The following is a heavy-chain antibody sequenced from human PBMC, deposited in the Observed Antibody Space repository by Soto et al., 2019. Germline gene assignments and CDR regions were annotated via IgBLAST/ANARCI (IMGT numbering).Heavy chain of an antibody. V-gene: IGHV3-23*01. CDR3: AKGEEAVPAPDY. CDR1: GFTFSSCT. D-gene: IGHD1-26*01. J-gene: IGHJ4*02. Sequence: EVQLLESGGGLIQPGGSLRLSCEASGFTFSSCTMSWVRQVPGKGLEWVSRLRGNGGSTSYADSVRGRFTISRDNSKNTLYLQMNSLRVEDTAVYYCAKGEEAVPAPDYWGPGTLVTVSS. CDR2: LRGNGGST.